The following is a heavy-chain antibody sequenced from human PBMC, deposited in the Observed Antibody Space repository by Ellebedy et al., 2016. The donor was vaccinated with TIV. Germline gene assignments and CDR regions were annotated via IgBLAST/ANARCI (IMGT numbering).Heavy chain of an antibody. CDR1: GYTFTGHY. V-gene: IGHV1-2*02. CDR2: INPNTGET. CDR3: SKLGVASIF. Sequence: ASVKVSXKASGYTFTGHYVFWVRQAPGEGFEWMGWINPNTGETNHAQKFQGRVTMTRDASINTAYMELSSLRSDDTAMYYCSKLGVASIFWGQGTLVTVSS. J-gene: IGHJ4*02. D-gene: IGHD6-19*01.